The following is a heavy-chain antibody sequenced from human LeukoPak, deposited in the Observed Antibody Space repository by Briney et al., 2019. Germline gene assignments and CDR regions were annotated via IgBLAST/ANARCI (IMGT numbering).Heavy chain of an antibody. D-gene: IGHD4-17*01. V-gene: IGHV3-7*05. CDR3: ARGGAFFNV. J-gene: IGHJ3*01. Sequence: GGSLRLSCAASGFTFSSYAMSWVRQAPGKGLEWVAKIKQDGGEKYYVDSVRGRFTISRDNAKNSLYLQMNSLRVEDTAVYFCARGGAFFNVWGQGTMVTVSS. CDR1: GFTFSSYA. CDR2: IKQDGGEK.